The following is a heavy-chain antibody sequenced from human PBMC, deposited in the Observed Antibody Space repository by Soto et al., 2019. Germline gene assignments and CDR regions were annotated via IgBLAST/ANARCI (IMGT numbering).Heavy chain of an antibody. CDR3: ARDNWYDSSGYYGY. Sequence: XGSLRLSCAAAGFTFSSYSMNWVRQAPGKGLEWVSSISSSSSYIYYADSVKGRFTISRDNAKNSLYLQMNSLRAEDTAVYYCARDNWYDSSGYYGYWGQGTLVTVSS. D-gene: IGHD3-22*01. J-gene: IGHJ4*02. CDR1: GFTFSSYS. CDR2: ISSSSSYI. V-gene: IGHV3-21*01.